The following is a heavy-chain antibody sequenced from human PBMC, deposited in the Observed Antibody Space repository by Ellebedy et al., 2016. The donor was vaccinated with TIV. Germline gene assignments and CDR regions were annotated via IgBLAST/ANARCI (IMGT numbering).Heavy chain of an antibody. CDR3: ATRILAVALNAFDI. Sequence: MPSETLSLTCRVSGVSVNSGPFSWSWIRQPPGKGLEWIGKFYYSWSTYYNPSIKSRVTTSVHTSKNQVSLTLSSVTAADTAVYYCATRILAVALNAFDIWGKGTMVTVSS. J-gene: IGHJ3*02. V-gene: IGHV4-39*07. D-gene: IGHD6-19*01. CDR1: GVSVNSGPFS. CDR2: FYYSWST.